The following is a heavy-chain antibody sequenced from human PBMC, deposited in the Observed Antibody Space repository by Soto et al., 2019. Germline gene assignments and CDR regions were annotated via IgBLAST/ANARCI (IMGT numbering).Heavy chain of an antibody. J-gene: IGHJ3*02. CDR1: GYTFTNYW. V-gene: IGHV5-51*01. D-gene: IGHD2-8*01. CDR2: IYPGDSDT. CDR3: ARKELNPGGLSVLAFDI. Sequence: KVSCKASGYTFTNYWIGLVRQMPGKGLEWMGIIYPGDSDTRYSPSSQGQVTISADKSISTAYPQWSSLKAPDTAMYYCARKELNPGGLSVLAFDIWGQGTMVTVSS.